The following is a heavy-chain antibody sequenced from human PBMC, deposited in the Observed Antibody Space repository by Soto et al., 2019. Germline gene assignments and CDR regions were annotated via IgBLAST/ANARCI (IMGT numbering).Heavy chain of an antibody. CDR1: GGSISSGGYS. J-gene: IGHJ4*02. Sequence: PSETLSLTCAVSGGSISSGGYSWSWIRQPPGKGLEWIGYIYHSGSTYYNPSLKSRVTISVDRSKNQFSLKLSSVTAADTAMYYCARDKITGLFDYWGQGTLVTVSS. V-gene: IGHV4-30-2*01. D-gene: IGHD2-8*02. CDR3: ARDKITGLFDY. CDR2: IYHSGST.